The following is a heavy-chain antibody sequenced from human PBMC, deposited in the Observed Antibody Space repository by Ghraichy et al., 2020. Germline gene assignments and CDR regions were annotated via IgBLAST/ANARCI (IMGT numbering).Heavy chain of an antibody. CDR1: GGTFSSYA. V-gene: IGHV1-69*13. Sequence: SVKVSCKASGGTFSSYAISWVRQAPGQGLEWMGGIIPIFGTANYAQKFQGRVTITADESTSTAYMELSSLRSEDTAVYYCARGGQLYYYDSSGYLNYWGQGTLVTVSS. J-gene: IGHJ4*02. D-gene: IGHD3-22*01. CDR3: ARGGQLYYYDSSGYLNY. CDR2: IIPIFGTA.